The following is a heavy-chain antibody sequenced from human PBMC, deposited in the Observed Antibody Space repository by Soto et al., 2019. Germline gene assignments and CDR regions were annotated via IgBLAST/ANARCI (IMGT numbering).Heavy chain of an antibody. D-gene: IGHD6-19*01. CDR3: ARHQRGLSIAVAGTVPYYYYGMDV. CDR1: GYTFTSYA. J-gene: IGHJ6*02. CDR2: INAGNGNT. Sequence: AASVKVSCKASGYTFTSYAMHWVRQAPGQRLEWMGWINAGNGNTKYSQKFQGRVTITRDTSASTAYMELSSLRPEDTAVYYCARHQRGLSIAVAGTVPYYYYGMDVWGQGTTVTVSS. V-gene: IGHV1-3*01.